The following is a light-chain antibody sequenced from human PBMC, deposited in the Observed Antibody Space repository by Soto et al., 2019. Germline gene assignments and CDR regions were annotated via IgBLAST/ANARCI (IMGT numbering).Light chain of an antibody. J-gene: IGKJ3*01. Sequence: EIVLTQSPDTLSLSPGERATLSCRASQSVRSSLAWYQQKPGQAPRLLIYDASNRDTGIPARFSCSGSGTDFSLTISSLEPEDFAVYYCQHRSNWPPEVTFGPGTKVDIK. V-gene: IGKV3-11*01. CDR2: DAS. CDR1: QSVRSS. CDR3: QHRSNWPPEVT.